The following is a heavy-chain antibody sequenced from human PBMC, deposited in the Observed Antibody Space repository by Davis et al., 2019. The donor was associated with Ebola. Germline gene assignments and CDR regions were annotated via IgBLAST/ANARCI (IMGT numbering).Heavy chain of an antibody. J-gene: IGHJ6*02. CDR3: ARDRGITMVRGVTYGMDV. CDR1: GFTFSDYY. D-gene: IGHD3-10*01. Sequence: GGSLRLSCAASGFTFSDYYMSWIRQAPGKGLEWVSYISSSSSYTNYADSVKGRFTISRDNAKNSLYLQMNSLRAEDTAVYYCARDRGITMVRGVTYGMDVWGQGTTVTVSS. CDR2: ISSSSSYT. V-gene: IGHV3-11*06.